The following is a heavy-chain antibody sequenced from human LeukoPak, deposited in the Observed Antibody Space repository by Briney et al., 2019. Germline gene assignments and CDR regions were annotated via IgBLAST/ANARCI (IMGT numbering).Heavy chain of an antibody. J-gene: IGHJ4*02. CDR3: ARDRDYDSSGEGYFDY. CDR2: ISSSSSYT. V-gene: IGHV3-21*01. CDR1: GFTFSSYS. D-gene: IGHD3-22*01. Sequence: GGSLRLSCAASGFTFSSYSMNWVRQAPGKGLEWVSSISSSSSYTYYADSVKGRFTISRDNANNSLYLQMNSLRAEDTAVYYCARDRDYDSSGEGYFDYWGQGTLVTVSS.